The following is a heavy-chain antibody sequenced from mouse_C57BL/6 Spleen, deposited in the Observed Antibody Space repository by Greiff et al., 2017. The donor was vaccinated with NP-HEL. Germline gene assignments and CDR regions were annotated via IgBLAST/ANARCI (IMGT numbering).Heavy chain of an antibody. J-gene: IGHJ4*01. V-gene: IGHV5-4*01. Sequence: EVMLVESGGGLVKPGGSLKLSCAASGFTFSSYAMSWVRQTPEKRLEWVATISDGGSYTYYPDNVKGRFTISRDNAKNNLYLQMSHLKSEDTAMYYCARDRHYYGSNYAMDYWGQGTSVTVSS. CDR3: ARDRHYYGSNYAMDY. CDR2: ISDGGSYT. CDR1: GFTFSSYA. D-gene: IGHD1-1*01.